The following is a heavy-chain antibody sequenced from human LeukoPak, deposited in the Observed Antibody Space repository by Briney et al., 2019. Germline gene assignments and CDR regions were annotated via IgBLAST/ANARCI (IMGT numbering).Heavy chain of an antibody. CDR1: GYTFTSYY. J-gene: IGHJ4*02. Sequence: ASVKVSCKASGYTFTSYYMHWVRQAPGQGLEWMGIINPSGGSTSYAQKFQGRVTMTRDTSTSTVCMELSSLRSEDTAVYYCARVLHYGSGGRHYFDYWGQGTLVTVSS. CDR2: INPSGGST. D-gene: IGHD3-10*01. V-gene: IGHV1-46*01. CDR3: ARVLHYGSGGRHYFDY.